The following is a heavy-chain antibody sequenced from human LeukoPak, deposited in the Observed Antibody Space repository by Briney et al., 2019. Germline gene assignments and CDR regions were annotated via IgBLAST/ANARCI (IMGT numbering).Heavy chain of an antibody. CDR2: INSDGSST. V-gene: IGHV3-74*01. CDR1: GFTFNSYW. CDR3: ARDSVVTPFDY. Sequence: PGGSLRLSCAASGFTFNSYWMHWVRQAPGKGLVWVSRINSDGSSTSYADSVKGRFTISRDNAKNTLYLQMNSLRAEDTAVYYCARDSVVTPFDYWGQGTLVTVSS. D-gene: IGHD4-23*01. J-gene: IGHJ4*02.